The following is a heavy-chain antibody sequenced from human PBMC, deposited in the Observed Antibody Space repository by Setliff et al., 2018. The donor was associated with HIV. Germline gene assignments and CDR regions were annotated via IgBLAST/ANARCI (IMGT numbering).Heavy chain of an antibody. CDR2: VNADNGNT. V-gene: IGHV1-3*01. CDR1: GYTFTSYA. D-gene: IGHD6-19*01. CDR3: AREGQWLA. J-gene: IGHJ5*02. Sequence: KVSCKASGYTFTSYALHWVRQAPGQRLEWMGWVNADNGNTKYSEKFQGRVTITRDTAASTVYMELSSLKSEDTAVYYCAREGQWLAWGQGTLVTVSS.